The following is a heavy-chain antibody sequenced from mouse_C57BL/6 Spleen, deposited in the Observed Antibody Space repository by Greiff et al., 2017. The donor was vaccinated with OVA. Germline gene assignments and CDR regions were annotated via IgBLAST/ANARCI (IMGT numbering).Heavy chain of an antibody. V-gene: IGHV1-82*01. Sequence: VQLQESGPELVKPGASVKISCKASGYAFSSSWMNWVKQRPGKGLEWIGRIYPGDGDTNYNGKFKGKATLTADKSSSTAYMQLSSLTSEDSAVYFCARRWAQATEAMDYWGQGTSVTVSS. D-gene: IGHD3-2*02. CDR1: GYAFSSSW. J-gene: IGHJ4*01. CDR3: ARRWAQATEAMDY. CDR2: IYPGDGDT.